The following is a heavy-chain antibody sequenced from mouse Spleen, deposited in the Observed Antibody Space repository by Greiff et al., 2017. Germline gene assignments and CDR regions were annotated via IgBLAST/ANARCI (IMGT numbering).Heavy chain of an antibody. D-gene: IGHD3-1*01. Sequence: QVQLQQPGAELVMPGASVKMSCKASGYTFTDYWMHWVKQRPGQGLEWIGAIDTSDSYTSYNQKFKGKATLTVDESSSTAYMQLSSLTSEDSAVYYCARGTARASDYWGQGTTLTVSS. CDR1: GYTFTDYW. CDR2: IDTSDSYT. V-gene: IGHV1-69*01. J-gene: IGHJ2*01. CDR3: ARGTARASDY.